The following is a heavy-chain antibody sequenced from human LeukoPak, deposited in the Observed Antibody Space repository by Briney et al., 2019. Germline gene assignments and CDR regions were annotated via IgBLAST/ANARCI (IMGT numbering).Heavy chain of an antibody. D-gene: IGHD6-6*01. Sequence: GGSLRLSCAASGFTFSSYAMHWVRQAPGKGLEWVAVISYDGSNKYYADSVKGRFTISRDNSKNTLYLQMNSLRAEDTAVYYCARDSGRRYSSSSGYFDYWGQGTLVTVSS. V-gene: IGHV3-30-3*01. CDR3: ARDSGRRYSSSSGYFDY. J-gene: IGHJ4*02. CDR2: ISYDGSNK. CDR1: GFTFSSYA.